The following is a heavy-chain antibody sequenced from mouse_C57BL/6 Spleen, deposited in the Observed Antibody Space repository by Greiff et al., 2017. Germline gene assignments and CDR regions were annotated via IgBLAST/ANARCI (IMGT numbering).Heavy chain of an antibody. CDR1: GYTFTDYY. Sequence: VQLQQSGPELVKPGASVKISCKASGYTFTDYYMNWVKQSHGKSLEWIGDINPNNGGTSYNQKFKGKATLTVDKSSSTAYMELRSLTSEDSAVYYCAGPSHYYGSSYRYFDVWGTGTTVTVSS. J-gene: IGHJ1*03. CDR3: AGPSHYYGSSYRYFDV. CDR2: INPNNGGT. D-gene: IGHD1-1*01. V-gene: IGHV1-26*01.